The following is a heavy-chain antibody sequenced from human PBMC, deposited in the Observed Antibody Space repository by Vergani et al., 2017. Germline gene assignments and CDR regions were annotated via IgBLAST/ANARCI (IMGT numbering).Heavy chain of an antibody. CDR2: ISSSSSYI. Sequence: EVQLVESGGGLVKPGGSLRLSCAASGFTFSSYSMNWVRQAPGKGLEWVSSISSSSSYIYYADSVKGRFTISRDNAKNSLYLQMNSLRAEDTAVYYCASGVGWMGRIAAAGKGFFDYWGQGTLVTVSS. CDR1: GFTFSSYS. CDR3: ASGVGWMGRIAAAGKGFFDY. V-gene: IGHV3-21*01. J-gene: IGHJ4*02. D-gene: IGHD6-13*01.